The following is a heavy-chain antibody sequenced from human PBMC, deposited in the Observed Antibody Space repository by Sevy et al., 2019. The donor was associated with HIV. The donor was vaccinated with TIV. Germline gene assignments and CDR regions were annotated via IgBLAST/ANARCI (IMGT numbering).Heavy chain of an antibody. CDR3: AGENAWGRGYS. CDR1: GGSITSLY. J-gene: IGHJ4*02. D-gene: IGHD1-26*01. V-gene: IGHV4-59*08. Sequence: SETLSLTCTVSGGSITSLYWNWIRQPPGKGLEWIANIYYNGHINYNPSLKSRVTLSLDTSKNLFSLRLSSVTAAATAMYYCAGENAWGRGYSWGQGTQVTVSS. CDR2: IYYNGHI.